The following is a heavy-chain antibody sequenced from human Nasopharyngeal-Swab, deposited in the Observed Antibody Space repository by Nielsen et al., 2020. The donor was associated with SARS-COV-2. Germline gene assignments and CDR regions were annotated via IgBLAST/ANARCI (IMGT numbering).Heavy chain of an antibody. J-gene: IGHJ5*02. CDR3: ATGHQLLFRWFDP. Sequence: ASVKVSCKASGGTFSSYAISWVRQAPGKGLEWMGGFDPEDGETIYAQKFQGRVTMTEDTSTDTAYMELSSLRSEDTAVYYCATGHQLLFRWFDPWGQGTLVTVSS. V-gene: IGHV1-24*01. CDR2: FDPEDGET. CDR1: GGTFSSYA. D-gene: IGHD2-2*01.